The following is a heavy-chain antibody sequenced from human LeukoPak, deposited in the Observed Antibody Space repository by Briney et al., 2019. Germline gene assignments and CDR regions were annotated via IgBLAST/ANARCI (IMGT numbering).Heavy chain of an antibody. Sequence: PSETLSLTCAVSGYSISSGYYWGWIRQPPGKGLEWIGSIYHSGSTYYNPSLKSRVTISVDTSKNRFSLRLSSVTAADTAVYYCARVVSSSWYYSDYWGQGTLVTVSS. D-gene: IGHD6-13*01. CDR2: IYHSGST. CDR3: ARVVSSSWYYSDY. CDR1: GYSISSGYY. V-gene: IGHV4-38-2*01. J-gene: IGHJ4*02.